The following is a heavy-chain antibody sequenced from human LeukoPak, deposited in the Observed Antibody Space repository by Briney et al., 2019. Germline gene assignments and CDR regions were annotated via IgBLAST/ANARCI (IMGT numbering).Heavy chain of an antibody. D-gene: IGHD3-10*01. J-gene: IGHJ5*02. Sequence: GGSLRLSCAASGFTFSSYAMSWVRQAPGKGLEWVSAISGSGGSTYYADSVKGRFTISRDNSKNTLYLQMNSLRAEDTAVYYCARATYYYGSGSYPSSWGQGTLVTVSS. CDR3: ARATYYYGSGSYPSS. CDR1: GFTFSSYA. V-gene: IGHV3-23*01. CDR2: ISGSGGST.